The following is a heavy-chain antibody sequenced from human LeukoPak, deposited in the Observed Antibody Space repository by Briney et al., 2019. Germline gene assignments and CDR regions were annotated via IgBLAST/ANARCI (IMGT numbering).Heavy chain of an antibody. Sequence: ASVKVSCKASGYTFTGYGISWVRQAPGQGLEWMGWISAYNGNTNYAQKLQGRVTMTTDTSTSTAYMELRSLRSDDTAVYYCARTTKEIMYYYDSSGYQGSPYNWFDPWGQGTLVTVSS. CDR1: GYTFTGYG. D-gene: IGHD3-22*01. CDR3: ARTTKEIMYYYDSSGYQGSPYNWFDP. V-gene: IGHV1-18*01. CDR2: ISAYNGNT. J-gene: IGHJ5*02.